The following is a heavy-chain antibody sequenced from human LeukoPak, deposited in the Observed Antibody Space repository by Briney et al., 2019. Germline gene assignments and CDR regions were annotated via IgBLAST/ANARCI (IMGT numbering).Heavy chain of an antibody. CDR2: FDPEDDET. Sequence: ASVNLSCKVSGYTLTQLSMHWVRQAPGKGLEWMGSFDPEDDETIYAEKFQGGVTITEDTSIDTAYMALSSLRSEHTAVCYCVRDGNGYTPFDFWGQGTLVTVSS. D-gene: IGHD5-24*01. CDR1: GYTLTQLS. CDR3: VRDGNGYTPFDF. V-gene: IGHV1-24*01. J-gene: IGHJ4*02.